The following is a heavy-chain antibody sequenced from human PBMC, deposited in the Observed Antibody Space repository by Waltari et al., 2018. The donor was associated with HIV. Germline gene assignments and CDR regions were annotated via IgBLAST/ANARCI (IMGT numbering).Heavy chain of an antibody. CDR1: GFIFSSYA. Sequence: EVQLLESGGGLVQPGGSLRLSCAASGFIFSSYAMSWVRQAPGKGLGWCSAIAGSGRGTYYADSVKGRFTFSRDNAQNTLYLQINSLRAEDTAVYYCAKYLDCSGTSCYTPYFDYWGQGTLVTVSP. CDR3: AKYLDCSGTSCYTPYFDY. V-gene: IGHV3-23*01. CDR2: IAGSGRGT. D-gene: IGHD2-2*02. J-gene: IGHJ4*02.